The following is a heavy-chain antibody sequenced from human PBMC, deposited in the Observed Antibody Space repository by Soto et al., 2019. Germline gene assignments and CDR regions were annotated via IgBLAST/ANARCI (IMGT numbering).Heavy chain of an antibody. CDR2: IIPIFGTA. CDR1: GDTFSSYA. D-gene: IGHD3-22*01. J-gene: IGHJ3*02. Sequence: SLKVSCKGSGDTFSSYAISWVRQAPGQGLEWMGGIIPIFGTANYAQKFQGRVTITADESTSTAYMELSSLRSEDTAVYYCARPKDRYYDSSGYYENAFDIWGQGTMVTVSS. CDR3: ARPKDRYYDSSGYYENAFDI. V-gene: IGHV1-69*13.